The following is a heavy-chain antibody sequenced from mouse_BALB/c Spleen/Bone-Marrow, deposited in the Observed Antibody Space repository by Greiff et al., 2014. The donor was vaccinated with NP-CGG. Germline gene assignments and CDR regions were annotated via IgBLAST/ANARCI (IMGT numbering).Heavy chain of an antibody. Sequence: EVKLMESGGGLLKPGGSWKLSGAASGSTFGDFYWFCFRQIREKRLEWVATISNGGTYTYYPDSVKGRFTIPRDNAKNNLYLQMSSLKSEDTAMYYCARSGERYGAMDYWGQGTSVTVTS. CDR2: ISNGGTYT. CDR1: GSTFGDFY. CDR3: ARSGERYGAMDY. D-gene: IGHD1-1*02. J-gene: IGHJ4*01. V-gene: IGHV5-4*02.